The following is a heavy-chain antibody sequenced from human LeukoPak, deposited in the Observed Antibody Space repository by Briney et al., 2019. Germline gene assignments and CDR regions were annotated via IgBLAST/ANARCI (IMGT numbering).Heavy chain of an antibody. CDR3: AKDHRQWLARGAFDI. V-gene: IGHV3-23*01. Sequence: TGGSLRLSCAASGFTFSSYAMSWVRQAPGKGLEWVSAISGSGGSTYYAGSVKGRFTISRDNSKNTLYLQMNSLRAEDTAVYYCAKDHRQWLARGAFDIWGQGTMVTVSS. CDR2: ISGSGGST. CDR1: GFTFSSYA. D-gene: IGHD6-19*01. J-gene: IGHJ3*02.